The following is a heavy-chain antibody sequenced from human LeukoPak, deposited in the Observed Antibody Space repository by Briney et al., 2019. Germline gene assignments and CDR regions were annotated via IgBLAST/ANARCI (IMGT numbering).Heavy chain of an antibody. CDR1: GYTFTSYY. J-gene: IGHJ4*02. CDR3: ARDWYTSDWYGTQPGY. Sequence: ASVKVSCKASGYTFTSYYMHWVRQAPGQGLEWMGWINTNTGNPTYAQGFTGRVVFSLDTSVSTEYLQISSLKAEDTAVSYCARDWYTSDWYGTQPGYWGQGTLVTVSS. CDR2: INTNTGNP. D-gene: IGHD6-19*01. V-gene: IGHV7-4-1*02.